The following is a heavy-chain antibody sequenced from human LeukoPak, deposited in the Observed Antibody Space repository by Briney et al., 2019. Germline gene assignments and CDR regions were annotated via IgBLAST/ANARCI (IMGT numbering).Heavy chain of an antibody. D-gene: IGHD3-22*01. CDR2: IYYSGST. J-gene: IGHJ4*02. V-gene: IGHV4-59*01. CDR1: GGSISSYY. Sequence: SETLSLTCTVSGGSISSYYWSWIRQPPGKGLEWIGYIYYSGSTNYNPSLKSRVTISVDTSKNQFSLKLSSVTAADTAVYYCAGPSYDSNGVHWGQGTLVTVSS. CDR3: AGPSYDSNGVH.